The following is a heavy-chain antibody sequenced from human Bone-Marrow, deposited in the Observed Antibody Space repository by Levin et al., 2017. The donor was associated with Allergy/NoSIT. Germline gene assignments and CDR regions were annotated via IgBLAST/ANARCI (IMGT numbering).Heavy chain of an antibody. CDR3: AKVGPELRDPGYYGMDV. Sequence: GESLKISCAASGFTFSSYAMSWVRQAPGKGLEWVSAISGSGGSTYYADSVKGRFTISRDNSKNTLYLQMNSLRAEDTAVYYCAKVGPELRDPGYYGMDVWGQGTTVTVSS. CDR1: GFTFSSYA. J-gene: IGHJ6*02. CDR2: ISGSGGST. V-gene: IGHV3-23*01. D-gene: IGHD1-7*01.